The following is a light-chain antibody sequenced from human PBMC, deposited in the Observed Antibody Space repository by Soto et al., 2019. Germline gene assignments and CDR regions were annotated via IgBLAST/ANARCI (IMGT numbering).Light chain of an antibody. CDR3: AAWDDSLNGPV. J-gene: IGLJ3*02. CDR2: TDN. Sequence: QSVLTQPPSASGTPGQSVTISCSGSNSNIGFYTVNWYQQFPGTAPKLIIYTDNQRPSGVPDRFSGSKSGTSASLAISGLQSEDEADYFCAAWDDSLNGPVFGGGTKLTVL. V-gene: IGLV1-44*01. CDR1: NSNIGFYT.